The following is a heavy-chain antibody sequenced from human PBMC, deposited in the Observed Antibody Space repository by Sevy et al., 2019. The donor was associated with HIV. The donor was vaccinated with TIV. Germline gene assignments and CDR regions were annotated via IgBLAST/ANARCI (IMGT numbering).Heavy chain of an antibody. CDR3: SREGPGRGSSGWYRYDY. CDR2: IRSKAYGGTP. J-gene: IGHJ4*02. D-gene: IGHD6-19*01. Sequence: QPGGSLRLSCTASGFTFGDYAMSWVRQAPGKGLEWVGFIRSKAYGGTPEYAASVKGRFTFSRDDSKSIAYLQMNSLKTEDTAVYYCSREGPGRGSSGWYRYDYWGQGTLVTVSS. CDR1: GFTFGDYA. V-gene: IGHV3-49*04.